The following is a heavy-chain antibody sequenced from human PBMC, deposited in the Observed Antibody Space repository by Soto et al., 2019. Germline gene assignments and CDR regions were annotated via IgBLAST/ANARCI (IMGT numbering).Heavy chain of an antibody. Sequence: QVQLVESGGGVVQPGRSLRLSCAASGFTFSSYAMHWVRQAPGKGLEWVAVISYDGSNKYYADAVKGRFTISRDNSKNTLYLQMNSLRAEDTAVYYCARDYQNWFDPGGQGTLVTFSS. CDR2: ISYDGSNK. CDR3: ARDYQNWFDP. D-gene: IGHD2-2*01. CDR1: GFTFSSYA. J-gene: IGHJ5*02. V-gene: IGHV3-30-3*01.